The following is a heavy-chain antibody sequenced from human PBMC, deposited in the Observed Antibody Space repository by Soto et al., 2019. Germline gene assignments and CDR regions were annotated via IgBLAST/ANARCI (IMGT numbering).Heavy chain of an antibody. D-gene: IGHD3-10*01. CDR3: ARGTRPDTRFGESIFDF. J-gene: IGHJ4*02. CDR1: GASIGSGTYY. V-gene: IGHV4-31*03. Sequence: QVQLQESGPGLVKPSQTLSLTCTVSGASIGSGTYYWHWIRQHPGKGLEWIGWLSHSGGNYYNPSLRSRMTISVATSKDQFSLRLTSGTAADTAVYYCARGTRPDTRFGESIFDFWGQGTLVTVSS. CDR2: LSHSGGN.